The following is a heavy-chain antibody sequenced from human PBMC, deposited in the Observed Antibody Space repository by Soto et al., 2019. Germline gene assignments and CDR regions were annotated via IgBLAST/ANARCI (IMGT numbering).Heavy chain of an antibody. J-gene: IGHJ5*02. D-gene: IGHD1-26*01. V-gene: IGHV1-46*01. CDR1: RDTFTSYY. Sequence: ASVKFSCKAPRDTFTSYYINWVRQAPGQGLEWMGVINPHGGSTAYAQKFKGRVTLTRDTSASTVYMEVSSLTSEDTAMYYCARSSGGNFGIIIEGTNWIAPWGQGTLVTVSS. CDR2: INPHGGST. CDR3: ARSSGGNFGIIIEGTNWIAP.